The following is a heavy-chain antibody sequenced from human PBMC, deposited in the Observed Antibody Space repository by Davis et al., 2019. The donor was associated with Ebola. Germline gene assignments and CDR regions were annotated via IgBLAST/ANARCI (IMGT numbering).Heavy chain of an antibody. D-gene: IGHD4/OR15-4a*01. CDR2: IRNDGSKK. CDR3: AKDKTMATHYWYFDL. CDR1: GFTSSTYG. J-gene: IGHJ2*01. V-gene: IGHV3-30*02. Sequence: GGSLRLSCAASGFTSSTYGMHWVRQAPGKGLEWVAFIRNDGSKKYYVDSVKGRFTISRDNSKNTFYLQMNSLRAEDTALYYCAKDKTMATHYWYFDLWGRGTLVTVSS.